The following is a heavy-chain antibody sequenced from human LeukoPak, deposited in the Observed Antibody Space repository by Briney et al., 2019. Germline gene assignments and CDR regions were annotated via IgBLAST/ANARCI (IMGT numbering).Heavy chain of an antibody. CDR1: GGSFSGYY. J-gene: IGHJ6*03. D-gene: IGHD3-16*01. CDR3: ARGGGTLHYMDV. Sequence: SETLSLTCGVYGGSFSGYYWTWIRQPAGKGLQWIGRIFTSGSTSYNPSLKSRLTISLDMSKNQFSLKLTSVTAADTAVYFCARGGGTLHYMDVWGKGTTVTISS. V-gene: IGHV4-59*10. CDR2: IFTSGST.